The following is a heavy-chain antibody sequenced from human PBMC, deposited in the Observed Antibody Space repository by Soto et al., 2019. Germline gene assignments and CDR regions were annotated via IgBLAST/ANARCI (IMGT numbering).Heavy chain of an antibody. CDR3: AREVPYNY. V-gene: IGHV3-74*01. J-gene: IGHJ4*02. CDR2: INGDGSST. CDR1: GFTFSSYW. Sequence: EVQLVESGGGLVQPGGSLRLSCAASGFTFSSYWMHWVRQAPGKGLVWVSRINGDGSSTTYADSVKGRVTISRDNAKNTLYLQMNSLRDEDTAVYYCAREVPYNYWGQGTLVTVSS. D-gene: IGHD1-20*01.